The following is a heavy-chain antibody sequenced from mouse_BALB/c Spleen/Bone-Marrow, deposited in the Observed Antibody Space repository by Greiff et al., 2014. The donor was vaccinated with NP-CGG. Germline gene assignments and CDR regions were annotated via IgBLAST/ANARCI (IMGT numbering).Heavy chain of an antibody. CDR2: ISPYIGGT. CDR3: ARGRRYDGPYFDY. Sequence: EFQLQQSGPELVKPGASVKISCKASGYTFTDFNMHWVKQSHGKSLEWIGFISPYIGGTGYNQKFKSKATLTVDSSSSTAYMELRSLTSEDSAVYYCARGRRYDGPYFDYWGQGTTLTVSS. V-gene: IGHV1S29*02. D-gene: IGHD2-14*01. J-gene: IGHJ2*01. CDR1: GYTFTDFN.